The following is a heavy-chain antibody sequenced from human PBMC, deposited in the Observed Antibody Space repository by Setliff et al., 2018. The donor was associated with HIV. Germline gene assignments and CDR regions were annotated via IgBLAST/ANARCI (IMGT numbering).Heavy chain of an antibody. V-gene: IGHV2-70*04. CDR1: GFSLSTGGVG. D-gene: IGHD3-22*01. Sequence: SGPTLVNPTQTLTLTCTFSGFSLSTGGVGVGWIRQPPGKALEWLARIDWDDDKFYSTSLKTRLTISKDTSKNQVVLTMTNMDPVDTATYYCARMGNYYDSSGYGSWFDPWGQGTLVTVSS. J-gene: IGHJ5*02. CDR3: ARMGNYYDSSGYGSWFDP. CDR2: IDWDDDK.